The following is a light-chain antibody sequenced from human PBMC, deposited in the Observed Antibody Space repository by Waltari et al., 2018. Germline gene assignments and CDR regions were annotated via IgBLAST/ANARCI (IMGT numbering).Light chain of an antibody. J-gene: IGKJ1*01. CDR1: QNIYSN. V-gene: IGKV1-6*01. CDR2: AAS. Sequence: IQMTQSPSALSASVGDRVTISCRASQNIYSNLAWYQQKPGKAPKLLICAASSLQSGIPSRFSGSGSGTDFTLTISGLQPEDSAAYYCQHYYDNPWTFGQGTKVEIK. CDR3: QHYYDNPWT.